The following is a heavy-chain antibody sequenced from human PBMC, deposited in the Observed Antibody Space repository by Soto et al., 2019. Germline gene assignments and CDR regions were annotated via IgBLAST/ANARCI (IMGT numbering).Heavy chain of an antibody. CDR3: ARLEDYGDPMFDY. V-gene: IGHV4-39*01. J-gene: IGHJ4*02. Sequence: QLQLQESGPGLVKPSETLSLTCTVSGGSISSSSYYWGWIRQPPGKGLEWIGSICYSGSTYYNPSLKSRVSISVDTSKNQFSLKLSSVTAADTAVYYCARLEDYGDPMFDYWGQGTLVTVSS. CDR1: GGSISSSSYY. CDR2: ICYSGST. D-gene: IGHD4-17*01.